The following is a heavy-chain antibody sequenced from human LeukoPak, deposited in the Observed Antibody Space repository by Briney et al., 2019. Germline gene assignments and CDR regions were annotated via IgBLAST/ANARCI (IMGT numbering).Heavy chain of an antibody. CDR2: INHSGST. CDR3: ARREYYFDY. CDR1: GGSFSGYY. J-gene: IGHJ4*02. Sequence: PSETLSLTCAVYGGSFSGYYWSWIRQPPGKGLEWIGEINHSGSTNYNPSLKSRVTISVDTSKNQFSLKLSSVTAADTAVYYCARREYYFDYWGQGTLVTVSS. V-gene: IGHV4-34*01.